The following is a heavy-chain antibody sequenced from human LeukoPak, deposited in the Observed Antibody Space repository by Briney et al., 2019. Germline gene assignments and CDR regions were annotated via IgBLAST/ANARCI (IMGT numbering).Heavy chain of an antibody. J-gene: IGHJ4*02. CDR1: GFSFGSHS. Sequence: GGSLRLSCEASGFSFGSHSMNWVRQAPGKGLEWVSYISSGSETRYYADSVKGRFTISRDNAKNSLFLQMNSLRPEDTAVYYCARDRGSITMVRGVNYYWGQGTLVTVSS. V-gene: IGHV3-48*04. D-gene: IGHD3-10*01. CDR3: ARDRGSITMVRGVNYY. CDR2: ISSGSETR.